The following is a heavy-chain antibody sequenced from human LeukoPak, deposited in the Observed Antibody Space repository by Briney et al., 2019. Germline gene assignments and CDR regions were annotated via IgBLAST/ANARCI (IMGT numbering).Heavy chain of an antibody. Sequence: GGSLRLSCVVSGFTFRNAWMSWVRPAPGKGLEWVGRVKSRTDGGTIDYAAHVKDRFAISRDDVKNTVYLHMDSLKTEATAVYYCATHPRGYVVYWGQGTLVTVSS. CDR2: VKSRTDGGTI. CDR1: GFTFRNAW. V-gene: IGHV3-15*01. CDR3: ATHPRGYVVY. J-gene: IGHJ4*02. D-gene: IGHD6-25*01.